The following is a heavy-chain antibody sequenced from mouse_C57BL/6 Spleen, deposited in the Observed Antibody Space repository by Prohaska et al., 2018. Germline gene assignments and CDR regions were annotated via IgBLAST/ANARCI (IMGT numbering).Heavy chain of an antibody. J-gene: IGHJ1*03. V-gene: IGHV1-59*01. D-gene: IGHD1-1*01. Sequence: PGQGLEWIGVIDPSDSYTNYNQKFKGKATLTVDTSSSTAYMQLSSLTSEDAAVYYCQFITPLYWYFDVWGTGTTVTVSS. CDR2: IDPSDSYT. CDR3: QFITPLYWYFDV.